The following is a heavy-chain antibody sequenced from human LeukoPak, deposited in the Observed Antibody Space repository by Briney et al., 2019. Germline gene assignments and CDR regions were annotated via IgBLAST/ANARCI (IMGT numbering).Heavy chain of an antibody. CDR2: IYPGDSDT. CDR3: ARGHCSSTSCYIFWFDP. D-gene: IGHD2-2*02. J-gene: IGHJ5*02. CDR1: GYSFTSYW. Sequence: GESLKISCKGSGYSFTSYWIGWVRQMPGKGLEWMGIIYPGDSDTRYSPSFQGQVTISADKSISTAYLQWSSLKASDTAMYYCARGHCSSTSCYIFWFDPWSQGTLVTVSS. V-gene: IGHV5-51*01.